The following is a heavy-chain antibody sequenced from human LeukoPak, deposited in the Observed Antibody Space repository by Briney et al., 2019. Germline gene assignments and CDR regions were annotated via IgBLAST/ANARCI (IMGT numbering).Heavy chain of an antibody. J-gene: IGHJ1*01. CDR3: AKGRFWRRKTDYHFQH. Sequence: GGSLRLSCAASGFTFSSYGMHWVRQAPGKGLEWVAILSYDGNNKYYAGSVEGRFTISRDNSKNTLSLQMNSLRPEDTAVYHCAKGRFWRRKTDYHFQHWGQGTPVSVSS. D-gene: IGHD1-1*01. CDR1: GFTFSSYG. CDR2: LSYDGNNK. V-gene: IGHV3-30*18.